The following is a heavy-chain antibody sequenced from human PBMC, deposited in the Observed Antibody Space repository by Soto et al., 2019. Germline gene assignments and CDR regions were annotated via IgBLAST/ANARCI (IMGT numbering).Heavy chain of an antibody. CDR2: IHYSGVT. J-gene: IGHJ6*02. D-gene: IGHD1-26*01. CDR1: GGSIRTYY. Sequence: SETLSLTCSVSGGSIRTYYWNWIRQPPGGGLEWIAYIHYSGVTNYSPSLRGRISISIDRSNNEFSLKVSSVTAADTAVYYCARNRAEGSSLTAPGGMDVWGPGTSVNVSS. CDR3: ARNRAEGSSLTAPGGMDV. V-gene: IGHV4-59*01.